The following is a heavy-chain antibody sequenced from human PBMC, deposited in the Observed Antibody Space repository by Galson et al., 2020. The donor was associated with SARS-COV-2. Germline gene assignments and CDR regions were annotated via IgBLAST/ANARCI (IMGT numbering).Heavy chain of an antibody. V-gene: IGHV3-33*08. Sequence: QLGESLKISCAASGFSFRDFAMHWVRQAPGKGLEWVAIIWFDGSDKYYADSVKGRFTVSRDNFKNIVYLQMNGLRREDTADCATPTLLQDRTDYWGQGTLVTVSS. J-gene: IGHJ4*02. CDR1: GFSFRDFA. D-gene: IGHD2-15*01. CDR2: IWFDGSDK. CDR3: PTLLQDRTDY.